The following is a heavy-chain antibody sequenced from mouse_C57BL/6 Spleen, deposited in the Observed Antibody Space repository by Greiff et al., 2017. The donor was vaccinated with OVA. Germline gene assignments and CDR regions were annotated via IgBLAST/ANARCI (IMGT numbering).Heavy chain of an antibody. J-gene: IGHJ2*01. V-gene: IGHV1-72*01. D-gene: IGHD2-4*01. CDR2: IDPNSGGT. Sequence: VQLVESGAELVKPGASVKLSCKASGYTFTSYWMHWVKQRPGRGLEWIGRIDPNSGGTKYNEKFKSKATLTVDKPSSTAYMQLSSLTSEDSAVYYCARMITAGSYFDYWGQGTTLTVSS. CDR3: ARMITAGSYFDY. CDR1: GYTFTSYW.